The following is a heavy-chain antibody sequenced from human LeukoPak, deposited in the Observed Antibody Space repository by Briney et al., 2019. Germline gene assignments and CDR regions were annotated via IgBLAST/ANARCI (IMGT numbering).Heavy chain of an antibody. Sequence: ASVKVSCKASGYTFTSYAMNWVRQTPGQGLEWMGWINTNTGNPTYAQGFTGRFVFSLDTSVSTAYLQISSLKAEDTAVYYCARGDYYDSSGYYLTGTGQIDYWGQGTLVTVSS. D-gene: IGHD3-22*01. CDR2: INTNTGNP. CDR3: ARGDYYDSSGYYLTGTGQIDY. CDR1: GYTFTSYA. V-gene: IGHV7-4-1*02. J-gene: IGHJ4*02.